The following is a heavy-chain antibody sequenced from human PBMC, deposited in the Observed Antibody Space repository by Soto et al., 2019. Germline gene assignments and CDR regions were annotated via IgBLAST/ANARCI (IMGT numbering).Heavy chain of an antibody. V-gene: IGHV3-33*01. CDR1: GFTFSSYG. J-gene: IGHJ3*02. CDR2: IWYDGSNK. Sequence: QVQLVESGGGVVQPGRSLRLSCAASGFTFSSYGMHWVRQAPGKGLEWVAVIWYDGSNKYYADSVKGRFTISRDNSKNTLYLQMNSLRAEVMAVYYCARDQHPHPSDDAFDIWGQGTMVTVSS. CDR3: ARDQHPHPSDDAFDI.